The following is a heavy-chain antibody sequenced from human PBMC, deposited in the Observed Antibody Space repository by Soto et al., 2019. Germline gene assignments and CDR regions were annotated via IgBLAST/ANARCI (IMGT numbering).Heavy chain of an antibody. CDR2: INHSGST. J-gene: IGHJ5*02. Sequence: QVQLQQWGAGLLKPSETLSLTCAVYGGSFSGYYWSWIRQPPGKGLEWIGEINHSGSTNYNPSLKSRVTXXVXTXXNQFSLKLSSVTAADTAVYYCARGWAAAHYPWFDPWGQGTLVTVSS. CDR3: ARGWAAAHYPWFDP. CDR1: GGSFSGYY. V-gene: IGHV4-34*01. D-gene: IGHD6-13*01.